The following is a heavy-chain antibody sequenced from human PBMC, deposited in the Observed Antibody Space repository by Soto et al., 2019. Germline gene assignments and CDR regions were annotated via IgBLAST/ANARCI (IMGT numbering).Heavy chain of an antibody. Sequence: QVQLQESGPGLVKPSQTLSLTCTVSGGSISSGGYYWSWIRQHPGKGLEWIGYIYYSGRTYYNPSLKSRVTISVDTSKNQFSLKLSSVTAADTAVYYCARDQLWFGELMGWFDPWGQGTLVTVSS. D-gene: IGHD3-10*01. CDR2: IYYSGRT. J-gene: IGHJ5*02. CDR3: ARDQLWFGELMGWFDP. CDR1: GGSISSGGYY. V-gene: IGHV4-31*03.